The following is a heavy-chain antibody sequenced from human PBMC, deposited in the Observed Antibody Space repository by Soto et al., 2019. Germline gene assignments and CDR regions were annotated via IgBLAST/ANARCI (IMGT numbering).Heavy chain of an antibody. V-gene: IGHV3-30*18. CDR3: AKQGCRDFWFDL. D-gene: IGHD2-21*02. J-gene: IGHJ3*01. CDR2: ISYDGSNK. Sequence: QVQLVESGGGVVQPGRSLRLSCAASGFTFSSYGMHWVRQAPGKGLEWVAVISYDGSNKYYADSVKGRFTISRDNSTNTLYLQSSSLRGEWTAVDYYAKQGCRDFWFDLWGQGTMVTVSS. CDR1: GFTFSSYG.